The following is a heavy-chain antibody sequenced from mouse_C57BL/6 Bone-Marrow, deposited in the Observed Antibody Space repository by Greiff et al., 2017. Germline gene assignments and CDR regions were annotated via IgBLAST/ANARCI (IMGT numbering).Heavy chain of an antibody. J-gene: IGHJ1*03. Sequence: EVQLQQSGTVLARPGASVKMSCKTSGYTFTSYWMHWVKQRPGQGLEWIGAIYPGNSDTSYNQKFKGKANLTAVTSASTAYMELSSLTNEDSAVYYCTKDGYYDWYFDVWGTGTTVTVSS. CDR3: TKDGYYDWYFDV. CDR1: GYTFTSYW. CDR2: IYPGNSDT. D-gene: IGHD2-3*01. V-gene: IGHV1-5*01.